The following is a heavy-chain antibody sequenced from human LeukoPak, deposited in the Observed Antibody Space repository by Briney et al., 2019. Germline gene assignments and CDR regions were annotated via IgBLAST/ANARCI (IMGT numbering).Heavy chain of an antibody. V-gene: IGHV4-38-2*02. CDR2: IFHSGST. Sequence: SETLSLTCTVSGYSLTSGYYWGWIRQPPGKGLEWIASIFHSGSTFYNPSVKSRVTISVDTSKNQFSLTLRSVTAADTAVYYCARSVEGYCSGGSCYSYYYCMDVWGKGTTVTVSS. CDR3: ARSVEGYCSGGSCYSYYYCMDV. D-gene: IGHD2-15*01. J-gene: IGHJ6*03. CDR1: GYSLTSGYY.